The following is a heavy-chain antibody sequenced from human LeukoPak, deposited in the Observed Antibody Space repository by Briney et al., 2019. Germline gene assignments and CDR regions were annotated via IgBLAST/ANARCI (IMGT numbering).Heavy chain of an antibody. CDR1: GFTFSSYA. Sequence: PGGSLRLSCAASGFTFSSYAMSWVRQAPGKGLEWVPTISGSDGSTYYADSVKGRFTISRDNSKNTLYLQMNSLRAEDTAIYYCAKGYCSGGSCYHDAFDIWGQGTMVTVSS. J-gene: IGHJ3*02. D-gene: IGHD2-15*01. CDR3: AKGYCSGGSCYHDAFDI. V-gene: IGHV3-23*01. CDR2: ISGSDGST.